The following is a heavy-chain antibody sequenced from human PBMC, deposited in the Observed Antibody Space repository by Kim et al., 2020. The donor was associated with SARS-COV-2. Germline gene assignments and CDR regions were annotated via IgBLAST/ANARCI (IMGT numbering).Heavy chain of an antibody. Sequence: YCADSVKGRFTSARDTSKNTLYLQMNSLGAEDTAVYYCARGRDSSGSLDYWGQGTLVTVSS. J-gene: IGHJ4*02. V-gene: IGHV3-30*01. D-gene: IGHD6-19*01. CDR3: ARGRDSSGSLDY.